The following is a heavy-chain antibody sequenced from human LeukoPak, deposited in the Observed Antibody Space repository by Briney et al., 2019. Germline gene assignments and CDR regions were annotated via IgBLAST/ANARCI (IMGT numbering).Heavy chain of an antibody. CDR2: TYSGGST. CDR1: GFTVSNNY. V-gene: IGHV3-53*01. CDR3: ARGPPYFGSGNYYHIVDY. J-gene: IGHJ4*02. D-gene: IGHD3-10*01. Sequence: GGSLRLSCAASGFTVSNNYMSWVRQAPGKGLEWVSVTYSGGSTYYADSVKGRFTISRDNSKNTLYLQMNSLRAEDTAVYYCARGPPYFGSGNYYHIVDYWGQGTLVTVSS.